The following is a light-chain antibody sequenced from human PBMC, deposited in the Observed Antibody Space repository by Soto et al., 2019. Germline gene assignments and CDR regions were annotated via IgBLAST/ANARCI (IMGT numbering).Light chain of an antibody. Sequence: EIALTQSPATLPLSPGDRATLSCRPSQSVRSDYFAWYQHKPGQAPRVIIFGVSTRATAIPDRFSGSVSGTDFTLTINRLEPEDFALYYCQQYGNSPLTFGGGTKVDIK. V-gene: IGKV3-20*01. J-gene: IGKJ4*01. CDR1: QSVRSDY. CDR3: QQYGNSPLT. CDR2: GVS.